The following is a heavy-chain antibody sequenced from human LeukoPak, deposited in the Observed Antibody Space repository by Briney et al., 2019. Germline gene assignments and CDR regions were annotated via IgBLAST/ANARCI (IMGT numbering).Heavy chain of an antibody. CDR2: INGGGDAT. CDR1: GFSFNNNA. D-gene: IGHD2-2*01. CDR3: ARCTASCYANAFDV. J-gene: IGHJ3*01. Sequence: GGSLRLSCAASGFSFNNNAMSCVRQAPGKGLEWVSAINGGGDATEYADSVKGRFTISRDNSKKTLYLQMNSLRPEATAVYYCARCTASCYANAFDVWGQGTLLTVSS. V-gene: IGHV3-23*01.